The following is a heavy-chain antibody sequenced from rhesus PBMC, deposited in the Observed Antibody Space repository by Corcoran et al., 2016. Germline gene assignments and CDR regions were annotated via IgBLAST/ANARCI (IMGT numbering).Heavy chain of an antibody. CDR2: ISNTGKTI. J-gene: IGHJ4*01. D-gene: IGHD6-31*01. CDR3: TRSSGWYYFDY. Sequence: EVQLVESGGGLVQPGGSLRLSCAASGFTFSSYDMIWVRQALEKGLEWVSSISNTGKTIYDADSVKGRLTISRDNAKNALSLQMNSLKAEDTAVYYCTRSSGWYYFDYWGQGVLVTVSS. V-gene: IGHV3S4*01. CDR1: GFTFSSYD.